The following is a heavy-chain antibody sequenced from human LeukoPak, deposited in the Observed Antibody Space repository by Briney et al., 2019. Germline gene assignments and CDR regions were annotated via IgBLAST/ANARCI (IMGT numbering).Heavy chain of an antibody. V-gene: IGHV3-9*01. J-gene: IGHJ4*02. CDR2: ISWNSGSI. CDR1: GFTFDDYA. CDR3: AKDIHGSGSYYTFDY. Sequence: GGSLRLSCAASGFTFDDYAMHWVRQAPGKGLEWVSGISWNSGSIGYADSVKGRFTISRDNAKNSLYLQMNSLRAEDTALYYCAKDIHGSGSYYTFDYWGQGTLVTVSS. D-gene: IGHD3-10*01.